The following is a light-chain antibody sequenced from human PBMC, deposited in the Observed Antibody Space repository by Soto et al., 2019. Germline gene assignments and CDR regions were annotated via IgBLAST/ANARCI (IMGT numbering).Light chain of an antibody. Sequence: QSVLTQPPSASGSPGQSVTISCTGTDSDVGGYNFVSWYQQHPGRAPKLMIYEVCQRPSGVPDRFSGSKSGNTASLTVSGLQAEDEANYYCSSYAASDNFVIFGGGTKVTVL. J-gene: IGLJ2*01. CDR3: SSYAASDNFVI. CDR1: DSDVGGYNF. V-gene: IGLV2-8*01. CDR2: EVC.